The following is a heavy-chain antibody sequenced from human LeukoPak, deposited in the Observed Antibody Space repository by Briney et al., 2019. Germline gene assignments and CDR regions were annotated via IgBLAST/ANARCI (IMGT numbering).Heavy chain of an antibody. CDR1: GGSISSYY. Sequence: SETLSLTCTVSGGSISSYYWSWIRQPAGKGLEWIGRIYTSGSTNYNPSLKSRVTMSVDTSKNQFSLKLSSVTAADTAVHYCARDNYDILTGYYRFDPWGQGTLVTVSS. J-gene: IGHJ5*02. CDR3: ARDNYDILTGYYRFDP. CDR2: IYTSGST. V-gene: IGHV4-4*07. D-gene: IGHD3-9*01.